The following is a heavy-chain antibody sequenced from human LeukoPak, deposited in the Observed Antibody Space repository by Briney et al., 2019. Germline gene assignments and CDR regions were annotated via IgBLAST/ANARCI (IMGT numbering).Heavy chain of an antibody. CDR3: ATHTIFGVVTYAFHI. J-gene: IGHJ3*02. CDR1: GYTGFELS. D-gene: IGHD3-3*01. V-gene: IGHV1-24*01. Sequence: GASVKVSCKLSGYTGFELSMHWVRQAPGKGGEGRGGFVPDDPDTIYAQKFQGRVTMTEHTSTATAYMELSGLTSEDTAMYYCATHTIFGVVTYAFHIWGRGTLVTVSS. CDR2: FVPDDPDT.